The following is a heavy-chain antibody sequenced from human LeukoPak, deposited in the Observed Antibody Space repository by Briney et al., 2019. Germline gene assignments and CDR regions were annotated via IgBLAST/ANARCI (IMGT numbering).Heavy chain of an antibody. CDR1: GFTFSDYW. Sequence: GGSLRLSCAASGFTFSDYWMHWVRQAPGKELEWVARIYSDVRRIKYADSVKGRFTISRDNAKNTLYLQMNALRVEDTAVYYCATSPVISRDWGQGTLVTVSS. CDR3: ATSPVISRD. D-gene: IGHD2-21*01. J-gene: IGHJ4*02. V-gene: IGHV3-74*03. CDR2: IYSDVRRI.